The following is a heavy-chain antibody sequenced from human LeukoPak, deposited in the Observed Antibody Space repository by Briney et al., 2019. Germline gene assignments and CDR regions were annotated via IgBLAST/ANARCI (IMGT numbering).Heavy chain of an antibody. CDR1: GFTFSSYA. J-gene: IGHJ5*02. Sequence: GGSLRLCCAASGFTFSSYAMHWVRQAPGKGLEWVAVISYDGSNKYYADSVKGRFTISRDNSKNTLYLQMNSLRAEDTAVYYCARVRSSSSSRDNWFDPWGQGTLVTVSS. V-gene: IGHV3-30*04. CDR3: ARVRSSSSSRDNWFDP. D-gene: IGHD2-2*01. CDR2: ISYDGSNK.